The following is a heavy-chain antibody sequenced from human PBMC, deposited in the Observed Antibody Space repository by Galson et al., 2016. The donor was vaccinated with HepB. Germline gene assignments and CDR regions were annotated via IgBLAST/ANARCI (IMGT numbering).Heavy chain of an antibody. V-gene: IGHV3-33*01. Sequence: SLRLSCAASGFIFSSYGMVWVRQAPGKGLEWVAFIWYDGSDQYYADSVKGRFTISRDNSKNTVDLLIDSLRAEDTAIYYCARHHCSSIRCYFPYYYMDVWGKGTTVTVSS. CDR1: GFIFSSYG. CDR3: ARHHCSSIRCYFPYYYMDV. CDR2: IWYDGSDQ. J-gene: IGHJ6*03. D-gene: IGHD2-2*01.